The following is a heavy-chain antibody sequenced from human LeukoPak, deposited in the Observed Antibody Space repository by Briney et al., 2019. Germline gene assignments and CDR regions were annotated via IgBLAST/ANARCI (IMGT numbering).Heavy chain of an antibody. CDR1: GFTFRSYA. CDR2: ISNSGDTT. V-gene: IGHV3-23*01. J-gene: IGHJ4*02. Sequence: GGSLRLSCAASGFTFRSYAMNWVRQAPGKGLEWVSGISNSGDTTYYADSVKGRFTISRDNSKNTLFLQMNSLRAEDTAVYYCAKDSSNIMGARLDYWGQGTLVTVSS. CDR3: AKDSSNIMGARLDY. D-gene: IGHD1-26*01.